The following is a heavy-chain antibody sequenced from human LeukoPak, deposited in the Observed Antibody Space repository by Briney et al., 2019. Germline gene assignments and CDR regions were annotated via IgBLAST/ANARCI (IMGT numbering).Heavy chain of an antibody. Sequence: PGGSLRLSCATSGFIFSSYAMSWVRQAPGKGLEWVSAISGSGGSTYYADSVKGRFTISRDNSKNTLYLQMNSLRAEDTAVYYCAKDIRFLEFMGFDYWGQGTLVTVSS. CDR3: AKDIRFLEFMGFDY. V-gene: IGHV3-23*01. J-gene: IGHJ4*02. CDR1: GFIFSSYA. D-gene: IGHD3-3*01. CDR2: ISGSGGST.